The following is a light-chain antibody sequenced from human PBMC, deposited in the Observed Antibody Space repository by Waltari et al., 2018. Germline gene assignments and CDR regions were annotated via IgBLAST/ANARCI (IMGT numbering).Light chain of an antibody. CDR2: TAS. J-gene: IGKJ4*01. CDR3: QQSDIAPLT. CDR1: QNIGSY. V-gene: IGKV1-39*01. Sequence: DIQMTQSPSFLSASVGDRVTITCRATQNIGSYLNWFQQTPGKAPKFLIYTASSLQSGVPSRFSGSGSGTDFTLTISSQQPEDFATYYCQQSDIAPLTFGGGTKIEIK.